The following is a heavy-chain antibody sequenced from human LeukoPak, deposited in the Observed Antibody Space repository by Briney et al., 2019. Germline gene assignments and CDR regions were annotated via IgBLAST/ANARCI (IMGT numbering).Heavy chain of an antibody. J-gene: IGHJ4*02. CDR3: AKQYDFWT. CDR1: GFTFSSYA. D-gene: IGHD3-3*01. CDR2: VSGSGGST. V-gene: IGHV3-23*01. Sequence: AGGSLRLSCSASGFTFSSYAMSWVRQAPGKGLEWVSSVSGSGGSTNYADSVKGRFTISRDNSKNTLYLQMNSLRAEDTAVYYCAKQYDFWTWGQGTLVTVSP.